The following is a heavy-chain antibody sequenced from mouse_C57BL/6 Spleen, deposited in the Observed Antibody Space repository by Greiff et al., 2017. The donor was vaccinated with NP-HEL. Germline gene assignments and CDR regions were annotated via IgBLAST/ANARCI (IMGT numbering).Heavy chain of an antibody. Sequence: EVKLMESGGGLVKPGGSLKLSCAASGFTFSSYAMSWVRQTPEKRLEWVATISDGGSYTYYPDNVKGRFTISRDNAKNNLYLQMSHLKSEDTAMYYCARVGYYGSSPWFAYWGQGTLVTVSA. CDR1: GFTFSSYA. V-gene: IGHV5-4*03. D-gene: IGHD1-1*01. CDR3: ARVGYYGSSPWFAY. CDR2: ISDGGSYT. J-gene: IGHJ3*01.